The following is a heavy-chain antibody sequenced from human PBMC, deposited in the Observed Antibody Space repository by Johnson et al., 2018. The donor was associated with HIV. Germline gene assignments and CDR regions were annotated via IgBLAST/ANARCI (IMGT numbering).Heavy chain of an antibody. J-gene: IGHJ3*02. D-gene: IGHD3-10*01. Sequence: VQLVESGGGLVQSGGSLRLSCAASGFRFSRYWMSWVRQAPGKGLEWVANIKQDGSEKYYVDSVKGRFTISRDNAKNSLYLQMNTLRAEDTAVYYCAKNWGSYGSEIDIWGQGTMVTVSS. CDR1: GFRFSRYW. CDR3: AKNWGSYGSEIDI. CDR2: IKQDGSEK. V-gene: IGHV3-7*02.